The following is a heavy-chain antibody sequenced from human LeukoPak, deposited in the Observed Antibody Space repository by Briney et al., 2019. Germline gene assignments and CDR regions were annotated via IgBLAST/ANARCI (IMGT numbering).Heavy chain of an antibody. Sequence: GGSLRLSCVASGFTFSTYWMSWVRQAPGKGLEWVANIKQDGGEKYSVDSVKGRFTISRDNAKSSLYLKMNNLRVEDTAAYYCATSQTTSGRYGNAFDIWGQGTMVTVSS. CDR2: IKQDGGEK. V-gene: IGHV3-7*03. J-gene: IGHJ3*02. CDR3: ATSQTTSGRYGNAFDI. CDR1: GFTFSTYW. D-gene: IGHD6-19*01.